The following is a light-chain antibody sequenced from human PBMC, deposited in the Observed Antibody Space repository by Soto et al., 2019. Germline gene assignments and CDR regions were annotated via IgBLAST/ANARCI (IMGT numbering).Light chain of an antibody. CDR3: QQYDNWPPLT. Sequence: EIVMTQSPATLSLSPGERATLSCRASQSVSSNLAWYQQNPGQAPRRLIYGASTRATGVPARFSGSGSGTEFTLTISTLQSEDFAVYYCQQYDNWPPLTLGGGTKVDIK. CDR2: GAS. V-gene: IGKV3-15*01. CDR1: QSVSSN. J-gene: IGKJ4*01.